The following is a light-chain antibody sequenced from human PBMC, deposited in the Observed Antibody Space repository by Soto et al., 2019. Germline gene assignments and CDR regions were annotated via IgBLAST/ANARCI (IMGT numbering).Light chain of an antibody. Sequence: DAQMTQSPSSLSASVGDSVTITCRASKSIGTYLDWYQNKPGKAPKLLIYAASSLQSGVPTRFSGSGSGTDFTLTISSLKPEDFATYYCQESHSTFGQGTKLEIK. CDR3: QESHST. V-gene: IGKV1-39*01. CDR2: AAS. CDR1: KSIGTY. J-gene: IGKJ2*01.